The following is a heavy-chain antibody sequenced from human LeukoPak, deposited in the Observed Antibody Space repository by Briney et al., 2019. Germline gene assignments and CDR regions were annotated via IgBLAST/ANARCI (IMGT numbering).Heavy chain of an antibody. Sequence: GRSLRLSCAASGFTFDDYAMHWVRQAPGKGLEWVSGISWNSGSIGYADSVKGRFTISRDNAKNSLYLQMNSLRAEDTAVYYCARDASHYDFWSGPLGYWGQGTLVTVSS. V-gene: IGHV3-9*01. D-gene: IGHD3-3*01. CDR3: ARDASHYDFWSGPLGY. CDR1: GFTFDDYA. CDR2: ISWNSGSI. J-gene: IGHJ4*02.